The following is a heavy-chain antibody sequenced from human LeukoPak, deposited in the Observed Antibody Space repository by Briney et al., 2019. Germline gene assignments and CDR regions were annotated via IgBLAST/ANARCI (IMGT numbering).Heavy chain of an antibody. CDR2: TYNSGST. D-gene: IGHD6-19*01. J-gene: IGHJ3*02. CDR3: ARGGGWDAFDI. CDR1: GGSMSSSY. V-gene: IGHV4-59*08. Sequence: SETLSLTCTISGGSMSSSYWSWIRQPPGKGLEWIGYTYNSGSTNYNPSLKSRLTISVDSSKNQFSLKLNSVTAADTAVYYCARGGGWDAFDIWGQGTMVTVSS.